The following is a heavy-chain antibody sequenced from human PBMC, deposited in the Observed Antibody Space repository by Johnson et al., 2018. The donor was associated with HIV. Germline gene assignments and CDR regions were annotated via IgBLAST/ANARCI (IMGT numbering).Heavy chain of an antibody. CDR3: AGLSGFVDYDDGALDI. V-gene: IGHV3-66*02. CDR2: IYSGGST. J-gene: IGHJ3*02. Sequence: EQLVESGGGLVQPGGSLRLSCAASGFTVSSSYMSWVRQAPGKGLEWVAVIYSGGSTYYADSVKGRFTISRANSKNKLYLQMKSLRAEDTAVYYCAGLSGFVDYDDGALDIWGQGTMVTVSS. CDR1: GFTVSSSY. D-gene: IGHD4-17*01.